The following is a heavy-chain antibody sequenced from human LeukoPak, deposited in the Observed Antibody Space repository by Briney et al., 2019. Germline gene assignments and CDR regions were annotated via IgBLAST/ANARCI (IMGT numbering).Heavy chain of an antibody. CDR3: ANRVNWNDAPGAFDI. V-gene: IGHV3-30*18. J-gene: IGHJ3*02. CDR2: ISYDGSNK. Sequence: GGSLRLSCAASGFTFSSYGMHWVRQAPGKGLEWVAVISYDGSNKYYADSVKGRFTISRDNSKNTLYLQMNSLGAEDTAVYYCANRVNWNDAPGAFDIWGQGTMVTVSS. CDR1: GFTFSSYG. D-gene: IGHD1-1*01.